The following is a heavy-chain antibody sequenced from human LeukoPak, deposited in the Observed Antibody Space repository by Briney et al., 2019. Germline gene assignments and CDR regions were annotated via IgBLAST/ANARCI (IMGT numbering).Heavy chain of an antibody. CDR2: IWHDATNK. CDR1: GFTFSHYG. V-gene: IGHV3-33*06. Sequence: GGSLRLSCAASGFTFSHYGMHWVRPAPGKGLEWVAVIWHDATNKFYADSVKGRFTISRENSKKMVYLQMNSLRAEDTAVYYCAKDAQRGFDYSNSLEYWGQGTLVTVSP. D-gene: IGHD4-11*01. CDR3: AKDAQRGFDYSNSLEY. J-gene: IGHJ4*02.